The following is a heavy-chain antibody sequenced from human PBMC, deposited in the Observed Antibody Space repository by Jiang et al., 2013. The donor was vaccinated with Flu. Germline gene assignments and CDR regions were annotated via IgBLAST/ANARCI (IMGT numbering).Heavy chain of an antibody. V-gene: IGHV4-61*02. CDR3: ARESYRADYGFFY. D-gene: IGHD4-17*01. CDR2: IYTSGST. Sequence: GPGLVKPSEPLSLTCAVSGDSISSGSYYWSWIRQPAGKGLEWIGRIYTSGSTNYNPSLKSRVTISVDTSKNQFSLKLSSVTAADTAVYYCARESYRADYGFFYWGQGTLVTVSS. J-gene: IGHJ4*02. CDR1: GDSISSGSYY.